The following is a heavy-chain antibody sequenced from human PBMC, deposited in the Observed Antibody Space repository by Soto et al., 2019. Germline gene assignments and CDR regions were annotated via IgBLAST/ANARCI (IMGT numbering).Heavy chain of an antibody. CDR1: GGTFSNYA. J-gene: IGHJ5*02. D-gene: IGHD2-15*01. CDR2: IIPIFGTA. CDR3: AREVVVAATGWFDP. Sequence: VASVKVSCKASGGTFSNYAISWVRQAPGQGLEWMGGIIPIFGTANYAQKFQGRVTITADESTSTAYMELSSLRSEDTAVYYCAREVVVAATGWFDPWGQGTLVTVSS. V-gene: IGHV1-69*13.